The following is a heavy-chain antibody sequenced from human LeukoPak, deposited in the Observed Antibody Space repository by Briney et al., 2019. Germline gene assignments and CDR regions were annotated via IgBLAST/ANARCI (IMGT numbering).Heavy chain of an antibody. J-gene: IGHJ4*02. CDR3: AKAADTRITIFGVVIMAPLD. CDR2: ISGSGGST. D-gene: IGHD3-3*01. V-gene: IGHV3-23*01. Sequence: GGSLRLSCAASGFTFSSYAMSWVRQAPGKGLEWVSAISGSGGSTYYADSVKGRFTISRDNSKNTLYLQMNSLRAEDTAVYYCAKAADTRITIFGVVIMAPLDWGQGTLVTVSS. CDR1: GFTFSSYA.